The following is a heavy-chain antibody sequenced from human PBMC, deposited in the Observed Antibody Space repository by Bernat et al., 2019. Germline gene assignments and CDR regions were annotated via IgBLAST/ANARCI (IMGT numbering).Heavy chain of an antibody. D-gene: IGHD4-23*01. CDR1: GFTFSSYW. CDR3: ARGVGPKYGGNSGGNFDY. J-gene: IGHJ4*02. Sequence: EVQLVESGGGLVQPGGSLRLSCAASGFTFSSYWMHWVRQAPGKGLVWVSRINSDGSSTSYADSVKGRFTISRDNAKNTLYLQMNSLRAEDTAVYYCARGVGPKYGGNSGGNFDYWGQGTLVTVYS. CDR2: INSDGSST. V-gene: IGHV3-74*01.